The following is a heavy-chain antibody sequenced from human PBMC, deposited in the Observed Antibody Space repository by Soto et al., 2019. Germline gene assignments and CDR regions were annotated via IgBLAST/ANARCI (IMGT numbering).Heavy chain of an antibody. CDR2: ISAYNGNT. V-gene: IGHV1-18*01. CDR3: ARVPPLYDILTGYYYYYYGMDV. D-gene: IGHD3-9*01. CDR1: GYTFTSYG. J-gene: IGHJ6*02. Sequence: ASVKVSCKASGYTFTSYGISWVRQAPGQGLEWMGWISAYNGNTNYAQKLQGRVTMTTDTSTSTAYMELRSLRSDDTAVYYCARVPPLYDILTGYYYYYYGMDVWGQGTTVTVSS.